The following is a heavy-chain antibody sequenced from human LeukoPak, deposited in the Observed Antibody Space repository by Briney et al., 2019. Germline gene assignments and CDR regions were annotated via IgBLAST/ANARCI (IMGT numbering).Heavy chain of an antibody. CDR1: GFTFSSYW. J-gene: IGHJ4*02. D-gene: IGHD3-10*01. V-gene: IGHV3-7*03. Sequence: GGSLRLSCAASGFTFSSYWMSWVRQAPGKGLEWVANIKQDGSEKYYVDSVKGRFTISRDNAKNSLYPQMNSLRAEDTAVYYCARGGILWFGEFPFDYWGQGTLVTVSS. CDR3: ARGGILWFGEFPFDY. CDR2: IKQDGSEK.